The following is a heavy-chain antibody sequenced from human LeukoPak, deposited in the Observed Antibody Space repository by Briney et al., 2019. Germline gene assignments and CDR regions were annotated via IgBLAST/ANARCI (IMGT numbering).Heavy chain of an antibody. CDR1: GYTLTELS. V-gene: IGHV1-24*01. CDR2: FYPEDGET. D-gene: IGHD5-18*01. J-gene: IGHJ6*02. Sequence: GASVKVSCKVSGYTLTELSMHWVRQAPGKGLEWMGGFYPEDGETIYAQKFQGRVTMTEDTSTDTAYMELSSLRSEDTAVYYCATDSPRIQLWYFAYYGMDVWGQGTTVTVSS. CDR3: ATDSPRIQLWYFAYYGMDV.